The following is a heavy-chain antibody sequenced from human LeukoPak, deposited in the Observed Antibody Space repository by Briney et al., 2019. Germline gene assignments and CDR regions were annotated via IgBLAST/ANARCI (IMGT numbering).Heavy chain of an antibody. Sequence: GGSLRLSCSASGFTFSSYAMHWVRQAPGKGLEYVSAISSNGGSTYYADSVKGRFTISRDNSKNTLYLQMSSLRAEDTAVYYCVKGPYCSGGSCYHPFQHWGQSTLVTVSS. J-gene: IGHJ1*01. D-gene: IGHD2-15*01. CDR3: VKGPYCSGGSCYHPFQH. CDR1: GFTFSSYA. V-gene: IGHV3-64D*06. CDR2: ISSNGGST.